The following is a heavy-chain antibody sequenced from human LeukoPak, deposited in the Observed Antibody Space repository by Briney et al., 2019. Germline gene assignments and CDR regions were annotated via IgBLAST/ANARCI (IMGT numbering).Heavy chain of an antibody. CDR3: VRGRGWYLDL. CDR1: GFTFSSYS. Sequence: GGSLRLPCAASGFTFSSYSMNWVRQAPGKGLEWVSSISSSSSYIYYADSVKGRFTISRDNAENSLYLQMNSLRAEDTAVYSCVRGRGWYLDLWGRGTQVTVSS. J-gene: IGHJ2*01. V-gene: IGHV3-21*01. CDR2: ISSSSSYI.